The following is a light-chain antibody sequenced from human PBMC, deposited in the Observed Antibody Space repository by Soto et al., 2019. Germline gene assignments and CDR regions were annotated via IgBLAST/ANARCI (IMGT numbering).Light chain of an antibody. CDR2: AAS. CDR3: QQLNSSPIT. V-gene: IGKV1-9*01. J-gene: IGKJ5*01. CDR1: QGISSY. Sequence: EIQLTQSPSFLSASVGDRVTITCRASQGISSYLAWYQQKPGKAPKLLIYAASTLQSGVPSRFSGSGSGTEFTLTISSLQPEDFATYYCQQLNSSPITFGQGTRLDIK.